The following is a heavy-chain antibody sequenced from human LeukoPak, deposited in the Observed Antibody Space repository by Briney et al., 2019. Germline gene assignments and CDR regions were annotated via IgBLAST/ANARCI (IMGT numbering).Heavy chain of an antibody. Sequence: GGSLRLSCAASGFTFNNYNMNWVRQAPRKAQEWVSSITSSGAYIFYADSVKSRFTISRDNAKDSLYLQMNSLGPEDTAGYYCACVVTPRPVDYWGQGTLVTVSS. D-gene: IGHD4-23*01. J-gene: IGHJ4*02. CDR2: ITSSGAYI. CDR1: GFTFNNYN. CDR3: ACVVTPRPVDY. V-gene: IGHV3-21*01.